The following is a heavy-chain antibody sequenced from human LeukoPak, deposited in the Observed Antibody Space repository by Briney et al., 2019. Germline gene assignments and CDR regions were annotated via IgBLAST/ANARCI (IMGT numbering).Heavy chain of an antibody. V-gene: IGHV3-33*08. CDR1: GFTFSSYG. CDR3: ARGGDEYPDAFDI. CDR2: IWYDGSNK. D-gene: IGHD2-2*01. Sequence: GGSLRLSCAASGFTFSSYGMHWVRQAPGKGLEWVAVIWYDGSNKYYADSVKGRFTISRDNSKNTLYLQMNSLRAEDTAVYYCARGGDEYPDAFDIWGQGTMVTVSS. J-gene: IGHJ3*02.